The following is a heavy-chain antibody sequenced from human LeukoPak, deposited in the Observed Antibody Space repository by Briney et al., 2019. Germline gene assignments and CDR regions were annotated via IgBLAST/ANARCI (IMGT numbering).Heavy chain of an antibody. D-gene: IGHD6-13*01. CDR3: ARFIAAAENGDY. V-gene: IGHV3-21*01. CDR2: IITTSGYI. J-gene: IGHJ4*02. Sequence: GGSLRLSCAASGFTLSSYSMNWVRQAPAKGLEWVSFIITTSGYIYYADHVKVRFMISRDNARKSLYLQMNSLRAEDTAVYYCARFIAAAENGDYWGQGTLVTVSS. CDR1: GFTLSSYS.